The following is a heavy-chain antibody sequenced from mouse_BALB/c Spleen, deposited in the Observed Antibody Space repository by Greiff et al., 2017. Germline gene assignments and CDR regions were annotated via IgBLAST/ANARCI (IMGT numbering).Heavy chain of an antibody. CDR1: GFTFSSYT. CDR3: ARQDYSNAMDY. Sequence: EVKVVESGGGLVQPGGSLKLSCAASGFTFSSYTMSWVRQTPEKRLEWVAYISNGGGSTYYPDTVKGRFTISRDNAKNTLYLQMSSLKSEDTAMYYCARQDYSNAMDYWGQGTSVTVSS. CDR2: ISNGGGST. J-gene: IGHJ4*01. D-gene: IGHD2-13*01. V-gene: IGHV5-12-2*01.